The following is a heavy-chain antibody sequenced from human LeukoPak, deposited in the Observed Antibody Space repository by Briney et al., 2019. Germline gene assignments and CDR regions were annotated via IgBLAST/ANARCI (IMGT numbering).Heavy chain of an antibody. CDR2: IYYSGST. J-gene: IGHJ3*02. Sequence: SETLSLTCTVSGGSISSYYWSWIRQPPGKGLEWIGYIYYSGSTNYNPSLKSRVTISVDTSKNQFSLKLSSVTAADTAVYYCARGDEYSSGWYAGAFEIWGQGTMVTVSS. CDR3: ARGDEYSSGWYAGAFEI. D-gene: IGHD6-19*01. CDR1: GGSISSYY. V-gene: IGHV4-59*01.